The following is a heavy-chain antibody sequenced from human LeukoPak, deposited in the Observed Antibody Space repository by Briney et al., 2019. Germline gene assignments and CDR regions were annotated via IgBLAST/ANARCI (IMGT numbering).Heavy chain of an antibody. V-gene: IGHV3-21*01. CDR1: GFTLSSYS. CDR3: ARDRLSSGWLTDF. D-gene: IGHD6-19*01. Sequence: PGGSLRLSCAASGFTLSSYSMNWVRQVPGKGLEWVSSLSSSGAYIYYADSVKGRFTISRDSADNSLYLQMDSLRVDDTAVYYCARDRLSSGWLTDFWGLGTLVTVS. CDR2: LSSSGAYI. J-gene: IGHJ4*02.